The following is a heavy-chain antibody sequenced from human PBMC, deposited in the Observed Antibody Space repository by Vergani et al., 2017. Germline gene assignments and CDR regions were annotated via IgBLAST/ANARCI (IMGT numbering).Heavy chain of an antibody. V-gene: IGHV4-61*08. Sequence: QVQLQQWGAGLLKPSETLSLTCTVSGGSISSGGYSWSWIRQPPGKGLEWIGYSYYSGSTNYNPSLKSRVTISVDTSKNQFSLKLSSVTAADTAVYYCARGEAAAGSDAFAIWGQGTMVTVSS. CDR1: GGSISSGGYS. CDR3: ARGEAAAGSDAFAI. D-gene: IGHD6-13*01. CDR2: SYYSGST. J-gene: IGHJ3*02.